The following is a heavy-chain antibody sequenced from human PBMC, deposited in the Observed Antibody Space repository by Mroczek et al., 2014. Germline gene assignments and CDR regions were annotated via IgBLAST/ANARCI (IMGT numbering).Heavy chain of an antibody. Sequence: SGAEVKKPGASVKVSCKASGYTFTSYGISWVRQAPGQGLEWMGWISAYNGNTNYAQKLQGRVTMTTDTSTSTAYMELRSLRSDDTAVYYCARAVEWLRFTHYYYMDVWGKGTTVTVSS. V-gene: IGHV1-18*01. J-gene: IGHJ6*03. CDR1: GYTFTSYG. CDR3: ARAVEWLRFTHYYYMDV. CDR2: ISAYNGNT. D-gene: IGHD5-12*01.